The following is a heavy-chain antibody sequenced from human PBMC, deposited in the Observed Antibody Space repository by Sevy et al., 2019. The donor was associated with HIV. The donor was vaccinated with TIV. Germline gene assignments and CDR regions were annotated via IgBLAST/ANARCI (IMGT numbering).Heavy chain of an antibody. J-gene: IGHJ6*02. CDR1: GGSISSYY. CDR2: IYYSGFI. V-gene: IGHV4-59*08. D-gene: IGHD3-3*01. Sequence: SETLSLTCTVSGGSISSYYWSWIRQPPGKGLEWIGSIYYSGFINYNPSLNSRVTISLDTPKNQFSLKLGPVTAADTAVYYCARQGVTIFGVVDDYYYYGMDVWGQGTPVTVSS. CDR3: ARQGVTIFGVVDDYYYYGMDV.